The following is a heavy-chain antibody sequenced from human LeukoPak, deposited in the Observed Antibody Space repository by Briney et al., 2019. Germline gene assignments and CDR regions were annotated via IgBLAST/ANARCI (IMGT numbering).Heavy chain of an antibody. V-gene: IGHV4-34*01. CDR3: ARGVSIAAAGTYYYYYYMDV. Sequence: PSETLSLTCAVYGGSFSGYYWSWIRQPPGKGLEWIGEINHSGSTNYNPSLKSRVTISVDTSKNQFSLKLSSVTAADTAVYYCARGVSIAAAGTYYYYYYMDVWGKGTTVTVSS. CDR2: INHSGST. D-gene: IGHD6-13*01. J-gene: IGHJ6*03. CDR1: GGSFSGYY.